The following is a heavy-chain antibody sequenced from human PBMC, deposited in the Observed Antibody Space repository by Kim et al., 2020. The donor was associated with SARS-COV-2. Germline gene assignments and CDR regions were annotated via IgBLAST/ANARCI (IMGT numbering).Heavy chain of an antibody. CDR3: AKHLRAATYSNYGMDV. J-gene: IGHJ6*02. Sequence: SGKGRLTLSGDNSKTTLYLQMNSLRAEDTAVYYCAKHLRAATYSNYGMDVWGQGTTVTVSS. D-gene: IGHD2-15*01. V-gene: IGHV3-23*03.